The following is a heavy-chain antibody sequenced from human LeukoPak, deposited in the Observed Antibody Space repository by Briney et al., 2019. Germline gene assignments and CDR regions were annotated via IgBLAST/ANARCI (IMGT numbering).Heavy chain of an antibody. CDR3: ATTFRSGWYFHY. V-gene: IGHV1-2*02. CDR1: GYTFTDYY. Sequence: ASVKVSCKASGYTFTDYYMHWVRQPPGQGLEWMGWINPNSGATIYAQKFQGRVTMTRESSISTAYMEVSRLTSDDTAVYHCATTFRSGWYFHYWGQGTLVTVSS. J-gene: IGHJ4*02. D-gene: IGHD6-19*01. CDR2: INPNSGAT.